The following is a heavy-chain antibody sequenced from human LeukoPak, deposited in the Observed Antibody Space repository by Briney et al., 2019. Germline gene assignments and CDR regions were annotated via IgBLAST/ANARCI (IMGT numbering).Heavy chain of an antibody. CDR1: GGSISSGSYY. D-gene: IGHD6-13*01. CDR2: IYTSGST. V-gene: IGHV4-61*02. J-gene: IGHJ5*02. CDR3: ARETAGRYSSSWSNWLDP. Sequence: SETLSLTCTVSGGSISSGSYYWSWIRQPAGKGLEWIGRIYTSGSTNYNPSLKSRVTISVDTSKNQFSLKLSSVTAADAAVYYCARETAGRYSSSWSNWLDPWGQGTLVTVSS.